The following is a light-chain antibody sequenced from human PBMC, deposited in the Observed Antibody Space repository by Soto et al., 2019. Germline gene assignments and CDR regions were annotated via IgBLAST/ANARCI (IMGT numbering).Light chain of an antibody. J-gene: IGKJ2*01. CDR2: GAS. CDR1: QSVSSSY. V-gene: IGKV3-20*01. CDR3: QQYDSSLYT. Sequence: EIVLTQSPGTLSLSPGERATLSCRASQSVSSSYLAWYQQKPGQAPRLLIYGASNRASGIPDRFSGCGSGTDFTLTISRLEPEDFAVYYCQQYDSSLYTFGQGTKLEIK.